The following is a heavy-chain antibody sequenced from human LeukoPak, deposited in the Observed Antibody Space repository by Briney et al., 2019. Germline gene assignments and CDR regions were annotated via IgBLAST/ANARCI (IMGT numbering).Heavy chain of an antibody. D-gene: IGHD6-13*01. J-gene: IGHJ5*02. V-gene: IGHV4-34*01. CDR2: INHSGST. CDR1: GGSFSGYY. CDR3: ARGRLGIAAAGTGYNWFDP. Sequence: SETLSLTCAVYGGSFSGYYWSWIRQPPGKGLEWIGEINHSGSTNYNPSLKSRVTISVDTSKNQFSLKLSSVTAADTAVYYCARGRLGIAAAGTGYNWFDPWGQGTLVTVSP.